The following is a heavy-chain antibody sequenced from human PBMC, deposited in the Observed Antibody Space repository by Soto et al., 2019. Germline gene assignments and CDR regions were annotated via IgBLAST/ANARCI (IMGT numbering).Heavy chain of an antibody. CDR2: ISAYNGNT. CDR3: AGDIQTGDYPGEIVFDI. Sequence: ASVKVSCKASGYTFSSYGISWVRQAPGQGLEWMGWISAYNGNTNYAQKLQGRVTMTTDTSTSTAYMELRSLRSDDTAVYYCAGDIQTGDYPGEIVFDIWGQGTMVTVSS. CDR1: GYTFSSYG. D-gene: IGHD4-17*01. V-gene: IGHV1-18*01. J-gene: IGHJ3*02.